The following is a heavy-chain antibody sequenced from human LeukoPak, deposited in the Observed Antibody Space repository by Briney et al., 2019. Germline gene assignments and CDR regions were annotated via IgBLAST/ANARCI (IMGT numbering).Heavy chain of an antibody. J-gene: IGHJ4*02. D-gene: IGHD3-22*01. V-gene: IGHV1-69*05. Sequence: ASVNVSCKASGGTFSSYAISWVRQAPGQGLEWMGGIIPIFGTASYAQKFQGRVTMTRDTSTSTVYMELSSLRSEDTAVYYCASLATTAPSYYYDSSGYPFDYWGQGTLVTVSS. CDR1: GGTFSSYA. CDR3: ASLATTAPSYYYDSSGYPFDY. CDR2: IIPIFGTA.